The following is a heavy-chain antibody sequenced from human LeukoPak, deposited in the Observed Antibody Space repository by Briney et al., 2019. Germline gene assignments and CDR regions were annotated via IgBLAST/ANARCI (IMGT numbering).Heavy chain of an antibody. CDR2: IYYRGST. V-gene: IGHV4-39*07. CDR3: ARSYDTNFDY. D-gene: IGHD3-3*01. CDR1: NGSISSSSYY. Sequence: SETLSLTCTVSNGSISSSSYYWGWIRQPPGKGLEWIGSIYYRGSTYYNPSLKSRVTISVDTSKNQFSLKLSSVAAADTAVYYCARSYDTNFDYWGQGTLVTVSS. J-gene: IGHJ4*02.